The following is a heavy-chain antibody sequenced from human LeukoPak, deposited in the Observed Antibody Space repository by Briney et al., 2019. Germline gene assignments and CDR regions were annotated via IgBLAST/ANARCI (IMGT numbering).Heavy chain of an antibody. CDR2: IYSAGST. J-gene: IGHJ4*02. CDR1: GFTFSSTY. CDR3: AKGHCTNGICWLD. D-gene: IGHD2-8*01. Sequence: GGSLRLSCAASGFTFSSTYMSWVRQAPGKGLEGVSIIYSAGSTYYSDSVTGRCTISRDNSKNKMYLQMNSLRAEDTAVYYCAKGHCTNGICWLDWGQGTLVTVSS. V-gene: IGHV3-53*01.